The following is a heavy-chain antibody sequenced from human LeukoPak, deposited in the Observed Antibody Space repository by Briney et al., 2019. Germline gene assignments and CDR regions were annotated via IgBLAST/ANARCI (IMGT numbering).Heavy chain of an antibody. CDR2: IYTSGST. CDR1: GGSISSGSYY. D-gene: IGHD3-3*01. J-gene: IGHJ6*03. Sequence: SQTLSLTCTVSGGSISSGSYYWSWIRQPAGKGLEWIGRIYTSGSTNYNPSLKSRVTISVDTSKNQFSLKLSSVTAADTAVYYCAREAPITIFGVVMTYYYYYMDVWGKGTTVTVSS. CDR3: AREAPITIFGVVMTYYYYYMDV. V-gene: IGHV4-61*02.